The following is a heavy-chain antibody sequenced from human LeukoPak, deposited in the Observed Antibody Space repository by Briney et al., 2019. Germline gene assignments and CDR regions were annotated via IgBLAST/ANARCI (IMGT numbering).Heavy chain of an antibody. V-gene: IGHV3-53*01. Sequence: GGSLRLSCAASGFSVSSNYITWVRQAPGKGLEWVSVIYNDGTTYYADSVKGRFTISRDNSKNTLYLQMNSLRADDTAVFYCAKEGHSGYDGTFDLWGQGTLVTVSS. CDR2: IYNDGTT. CDR1: GFSVSSNY. J-gene: IGHJ4*02. D-gene: IGHD5-12*01. CDR3: AKEGHSGYDGTFDL.